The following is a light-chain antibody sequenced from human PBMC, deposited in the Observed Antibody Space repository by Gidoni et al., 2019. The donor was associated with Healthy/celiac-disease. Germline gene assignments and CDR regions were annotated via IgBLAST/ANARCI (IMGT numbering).Light chain of an antibody. CDR1: QSVSSNY. CDR2: GAS. CDR3: QQYGSSAWT. Sequence: EIVLTPSPGTLSLSPGERATLSCRASQSVSSNYLAWYQQKPGQAPRLLIYGASSRATGIPDRFSGSGSGTDFTLTISRLEPEDFAVYYCQQYGSSAWTFGQGTKVEIK. V-gene: IGKV3-20*01. J-gene: IGKJ1*01.